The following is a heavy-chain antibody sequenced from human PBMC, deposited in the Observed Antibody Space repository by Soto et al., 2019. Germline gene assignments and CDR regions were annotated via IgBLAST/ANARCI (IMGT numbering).Heavy chain of an antibody. D-gene: IGHD2-2*01. CDR2: IDIGGNT. CDR3: ARGRGSTGYLGREHYFDH. J-gene: IGHJ4*02. V-gene: IGHV3-66*01. CDR1: GFSVTSNY. Sequence: EVQVVESGGGLVQPGGSLRLSCAASGFSVTSNYMNWVRQAPGKGLEWVSIIDIGGNTYYADSVKDRFTIARDKSRNTLYLHMDSLRAEDTAVYYCARGRGSTGYLGREHYFDHWGQGTLVTVSP.